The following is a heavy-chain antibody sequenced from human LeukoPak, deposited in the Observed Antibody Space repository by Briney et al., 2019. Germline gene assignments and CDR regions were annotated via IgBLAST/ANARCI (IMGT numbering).Heavy chain of an antibody. CDR3: AGDSDYGGYSRFDY. V-gene: IGHV3-7*01. D-gene: IGHD4-23*01. CDR2: IKQDGSEK. Sequence: GGSLRLSCAASGFTFSSYWMSWVRQAPGKGLEWVANIKQDGSEKYYVDSVKGRFTISRDNAKNSLYLQMNSLRGEDTAVYYCAGDSDYGGYSRFDYWGQGTLVTASS. J-gene: IGHJ4*02. CDR1: GFTFSSYW.